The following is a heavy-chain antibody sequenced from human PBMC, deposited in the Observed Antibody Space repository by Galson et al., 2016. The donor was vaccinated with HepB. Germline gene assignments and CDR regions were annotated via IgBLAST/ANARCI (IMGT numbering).Heavy chain of an antibody. D-gene: IGHD6-13*01. V-gene: IGHV1-2*02. CDR3: ARDMGGLIAAAGTLDY. Sequence: SVKVSCKASGYTFTAYYMHWVRQAPGQDLEWMGWINPNSGGTNFAQKFRGRVTMTRDTSITTAYMELSRLRSDDTAIYYCARDMGGLIAAAGTLDYWGQGTLVTVSS. J-gene: IGHJ4*02. CDR2: INPNSGGT. CDR1: GYTFTAYY.